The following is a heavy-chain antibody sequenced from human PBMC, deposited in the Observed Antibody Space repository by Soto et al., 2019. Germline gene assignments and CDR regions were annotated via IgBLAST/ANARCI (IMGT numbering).Heavy chain of an antibody. CDR3: ARDSSSWYGWFDP. CDR1: GFTFSSYA. J-gene: IGHJ5*02. Sequence: PGGSLRLSCSASGFTFSSYAMHWVRQAPGKGLEWVAVISYDGSNKYYADSVKGRFTISRDNSKNTLYLQMNSLRAEDTAVYYCARDSSSWYGWFDPWGQGTLVTVSS. CDR2: ISYDGSNK. V-gene: IGHV3-30-3*01. D-gene: IGHD6-13*01.